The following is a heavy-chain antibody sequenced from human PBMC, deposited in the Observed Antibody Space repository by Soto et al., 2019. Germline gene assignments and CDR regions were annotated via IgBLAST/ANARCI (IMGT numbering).Heavy chain of an antibody. D-gene: IGHD3-22*01. J-gene: IGHJ4*02. V-gene: IGHV4-30-4*01. Sequence: SETLSLTCTVSGGSISSDVYYWSWIRQPPGKDLEWIGYISYSGSTYYNPSLKSRVIISVDTSENQFSLKVTSVTAADTAVYYCARVYYDTRGHAGFDYWGQRTLVTVSS. CDR1: GGSISSDVYY. CDR2: ISYSGST. CDR3: ARVYYDTRGHAGFDY.